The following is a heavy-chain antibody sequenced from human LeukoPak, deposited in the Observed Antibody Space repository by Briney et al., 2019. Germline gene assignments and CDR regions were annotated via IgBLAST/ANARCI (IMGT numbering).Heavy chain of an antibody. CDR3: ARFRRYDSSGYYFIFDY. D-gene: IGHD3-22*01. V-gene: IGHV1-46*01. CDR1: GYTFTSNC. J-gene: IGHJ4*02. Sequence: ASVKVSCKAFGYTFTSNCMHWVRQAPGQGPEWMGVISPSGGSTTYAQKFQGRVTLTRDMSTSTDYLELSRLRSDDTAVYYCARFRRYDSSGYYFIFDYWGQGTLVTVSS. CDR2: ISPSGGST.